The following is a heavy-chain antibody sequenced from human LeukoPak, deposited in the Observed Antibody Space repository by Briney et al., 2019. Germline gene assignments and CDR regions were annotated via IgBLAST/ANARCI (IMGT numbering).Heavy chain of an antibody. CDR1: GFTVITND. CDR2: LYSDGNT. CDR3: ARGVEPLAANTLAY. Sequence: GGSLRLSCAASGFTVITNDMTWVRQAPGKGLEGVSVLYSDGNTKYADSVQGRFAISRDNSKNTLYLEMNSLSPDDTAVYYCARGVEPLAANTLAYWGQGTLVTVSS. D-gene: IGHD1-14*01. J-gene: IGHJ4*02. V-gene: IGHV3-53*01.